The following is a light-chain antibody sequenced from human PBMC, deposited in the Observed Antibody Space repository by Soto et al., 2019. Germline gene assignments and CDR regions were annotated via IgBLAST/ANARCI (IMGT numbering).Light chain of an antibody. V-gene: IGLV2-23*01. Sequence: QSALTQPASVSGSPGQSITICCTGTSSDVGKYNLVSWYQQHPGKAPKVMILQGYKRPSGVSNRFSGSKFGNTASLTISGLQAEDEAEYYCCAYAATYTYVFGTGTKLTVL. CDR2: QGY. CDR1: SSDVGKYNL. CDR3: CAYAATYTYV. J-gene: IGLJ1*01.